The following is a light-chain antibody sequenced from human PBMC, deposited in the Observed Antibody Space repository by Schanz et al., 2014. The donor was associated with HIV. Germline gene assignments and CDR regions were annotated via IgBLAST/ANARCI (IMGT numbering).Light chain of an antibody. CDR1: SSNIGNNY. Sequence: QSVLTQPPSVSAAPGQKVTLSCSGSSSNIGNNYVSWYQQFPGTAPKLLIYDNNKRPSGIPDRFSGSKSGTSATLGITGLQTGDEADYYCGTWDSSLSAGYVIFGGGTKLTVL. J-gene: IGLJ2*01. V-gene: IGLV1-51*01. CDR2: DNN. CDR3: GTWDSSLSAGYVI.